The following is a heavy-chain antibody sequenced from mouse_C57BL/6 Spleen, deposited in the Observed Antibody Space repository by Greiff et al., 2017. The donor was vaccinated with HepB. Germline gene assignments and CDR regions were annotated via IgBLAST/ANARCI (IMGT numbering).Heavy chain of an antibody. Sequence: QVQLQQPGTELVKPGASVKLSCKASGYTFTSYWMHWVKQRPGQGLEWIGNINPSNGGTNYNEKFKSKATLTVDKSSSTAYMQLSSLTSEDSAVYYCARTSYSNYPYYAMDYWGQGTSVTVSS. J-gene: IGHJ4*01. CDR2: INPSNGGT. D-gene: IGHD2-5*01. CDR1: GYTFTSYW. CDR3: ARTSYSNYPYYAMDY. V-gene: IGHV1-53*01.